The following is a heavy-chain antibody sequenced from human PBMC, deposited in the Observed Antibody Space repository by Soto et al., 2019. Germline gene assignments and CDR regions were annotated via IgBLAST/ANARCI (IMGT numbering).Heavy chain of an antibody. D-gene: IGHD6-19*01. Sequence: GGSLRLSCAASGFTFSSYWMHWVRQAPGKGLVRVSRINSDGSSTSYADSVKGRFTISRDNAKNTLYLQMNSLRAEDTAVYYCARDYEQWLGPLDYWGQGTLVTVSS. CDR3: ARDYEQWLGPLDY. J-gene: IGHJ4*02. CDR2: INSDGSST. CDR1: GFTFSSYW. V-gene: IGHV3-74*01.